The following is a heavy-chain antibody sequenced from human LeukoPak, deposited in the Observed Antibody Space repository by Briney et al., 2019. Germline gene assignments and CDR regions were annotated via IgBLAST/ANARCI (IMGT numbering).Heavy chain of an antibody. V-gene: IGHV4-59*08. J-gene: IGHJ4*02. D-gene: IGHD1-26*01. Sequence: PSETLSLTCIVSGGSISSYYWSWIRQPPGKGLEWIGYISRSGSTNYNPSLKSRVTISVDTSKNQFSLKVRSVTAADTAVYYCARGAWELPEDYWGQGTLVTVST. CDR3: ARGAWELPEDY. CDR2: ISRSGST. CDR1: GGSISSYY.